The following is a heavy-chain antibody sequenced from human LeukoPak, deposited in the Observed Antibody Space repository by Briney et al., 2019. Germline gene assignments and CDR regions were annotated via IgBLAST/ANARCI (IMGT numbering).Heavy chain of an antibody. CDR3: AKWLRYYGSGSDY. D-gene: IGHD3-10*01. J-gene: IGHJ4*02. CDR1: GFTFSSYW. Sequence: GGSLRLSCAASGFTFSSYWMHWVRQAPGKGLVWVSRINTDGSSTNYADSVKGRFTISRDNAKNTLYLQMNSLRAEDTAVYYCAKWLRYYGSGSDYWGQGTLVTVSS. CDR2: INTDGSST. V-gene: IGHV3-74*01.